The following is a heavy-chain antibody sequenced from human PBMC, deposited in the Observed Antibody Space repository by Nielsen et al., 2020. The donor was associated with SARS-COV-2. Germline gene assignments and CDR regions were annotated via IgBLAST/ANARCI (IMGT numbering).Heavy chain of an antibody. J-gene: IGHJ4*02. CDR3: AKDWGSYLDY. D-gene: IGHD3-16*02. V-gene: IGHV3-9*01. CDR1: GFTFDDFA. CDR2: ISWNSGNI. Sequence: SLKISCVASGFTFDDFAMHWVRQAPGEGLEWVSSISWNSGNIVYADSVKGRFTISRDNAKNSLYLQMNSLRAEDTALYYCAKDWGSYLDYWGQGTLVTVSS.